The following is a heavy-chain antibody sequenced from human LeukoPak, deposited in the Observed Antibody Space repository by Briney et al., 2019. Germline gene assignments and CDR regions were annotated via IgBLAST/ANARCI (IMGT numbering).Heavy chain of an antibody. V-gene: IGHV3-30*18. CDR3: AKDLVGIFGVVDY. CDR2: ISYDGSNK. J-gene: IGHJ4*02. CDR1: GFTFSSYG. Sequence: GRSLRLSCAASGFTFSSYGMHWVRQAPGKGLEWVAVISYDGSNKYYADSVKGRFTISRDNSKNTLYLQMNSLRAEDTAVYYCAKDLVGIFGVVDYWAREPWSPSPQ. D-gene: IGHD3-3*01.